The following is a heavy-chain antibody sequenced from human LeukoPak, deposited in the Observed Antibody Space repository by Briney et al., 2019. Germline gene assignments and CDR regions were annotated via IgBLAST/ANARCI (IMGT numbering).Heavy chain of an antibody. CDR3: ARRLIAAAGRTFDY. J-gene: IGHJ4*02. CDR2: INHSGST. V-gene: IGHV4-34*01. D-gene: IGHD6-13*01. CDR1: GGSFSGYY. Sequence: PSETLSLTCAVYGGSFSGYYWSWIRQPPGKGLEWIGEINHSGSTNYNPSLKSRVTISVDTSKNQFSLKLSSVTAADTAVYYCARRLIAAAGRTFDYWGQGTLVTVSP.